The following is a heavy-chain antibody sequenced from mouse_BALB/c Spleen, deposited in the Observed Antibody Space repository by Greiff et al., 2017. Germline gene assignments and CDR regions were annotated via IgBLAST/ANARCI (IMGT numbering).Heavy chain of an antibody. V-gene: IGHV1-77*01. CDR1: GYTFTDYY. Sequence: QVQLQQSGAELARPGASVKLSCKASGYTFTDYYINWVKQRTGQGLEWIGEIYPGSGNTYYNEKFKGKATLTADKSSSTAYMQLSSLTSEDSAVYFCARYRYYVPFDDWGQGTTLTVSS. CDR2: IYPGSGNT. CDR3: ARYRYYVPFDD. D-gene: IGHD2-14*01. J-gene: IGHJ2*01.